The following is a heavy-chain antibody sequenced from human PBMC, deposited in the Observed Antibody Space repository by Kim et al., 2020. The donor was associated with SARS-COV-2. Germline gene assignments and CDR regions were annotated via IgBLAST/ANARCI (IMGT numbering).Heavy chain of an antibody. CDR2: ISSSSSTI. CDR1: GFTFSSYS. J-gene: IGHJ5*02. Sequence: GGSLRLSCAASGFTFSSYSMNWVRQAPGKGLEWVSSISSSSSTIYYADSVKGRFTISRDNAKNSLYLQMNSLRDEDTAVYYCARSLWDSSGYPGEDWFDPWGQGTLVTVSS. D-gene: IGHD3-22*01. V-gene: IGHV3-48*02. CDR3: ARSLWDSSGYPGEDWFDP.